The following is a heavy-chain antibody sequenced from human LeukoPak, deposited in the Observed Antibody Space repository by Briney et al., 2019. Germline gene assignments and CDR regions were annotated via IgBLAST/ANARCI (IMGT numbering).Heavy chain of an antibody. CDR1: GGSISSYC. V-gene: IGHV4-59*12. D-gene: IGHD6-6*01. J-gene: IGHJ6*02. CDR3: AREVVGYSSSSGGAYYYYGMDV. Sequence: SETLSLTCTVSGGSISSYCWSWIRQPPGKGLEWIGYMFHSGSYNYNSSLKSRVTISVDTSKNQFSLKLSSVTAADTAVYYCAREVVGYSSSSGGAYYYYGMDVWGQGTTVTVSS. CDR2: MFHSGSY.